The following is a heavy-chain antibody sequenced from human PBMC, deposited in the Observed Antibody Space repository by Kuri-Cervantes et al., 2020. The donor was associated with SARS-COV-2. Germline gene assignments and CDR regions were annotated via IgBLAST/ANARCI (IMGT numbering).Heavy chain of an antibody. CDR1: GYTFTNYF. D-gene: IGHD3-22*01. J-gene: IGHJ4*02. V-gene: IGHV1-24*01. CDR2: FDPEDGET. Sequence: ASVKVSCKASGYTFTNYFMHWVRQAPGKGLEWMGGFDPEDGETIYAQKFQGRVTMTEDTSTDTAYMELSSLRSEDTAVYYYATAPKSRGYYYAPFYFDYWGQGTLVTVSS. CDR3: ATAPKSRGYYYAPFYFDY.